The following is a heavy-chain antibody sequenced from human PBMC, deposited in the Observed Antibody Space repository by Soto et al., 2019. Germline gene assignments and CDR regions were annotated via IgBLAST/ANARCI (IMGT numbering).Heavy chain of an antibody. V-gene: IGHV1-69*13. CDR3: ARGDSSGYHSPT. Sequence: SVKVSCKASGGTFSSYAISWVRQAPGQGLEWMGGIIPIFGTANYAQKFQGRVTITADESTSTAYTELSSLRSEDTAVYYCARGDSSGYHSPTWGQGTLVTVSS. D-gene: IGHD3-22*01. J-gene: IGHJ5*02. CDR1: GGTFSSYA. CDR2: IIPIFGTA.